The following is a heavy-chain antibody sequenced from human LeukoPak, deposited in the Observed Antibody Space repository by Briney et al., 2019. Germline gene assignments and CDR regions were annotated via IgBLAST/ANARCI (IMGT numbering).Heavy chain of an antibody. J-gene: IGHJ4*02. Sequence: GGSLRLSCAASGFTFSSYGMHWVRQAPGKGLEWVSSISSSSSYIYYADSVKGRFTISRDNAKNSLYLQMNSLRAEDTAVYYCARDFGSDYGFDYWGQGTLVTVSS. CDR2: ISSSSSYI. CDR3: ARDFGSDYGFDY. CDR1: GFTFSSYG. D-gene: IGHD4-17*01. V-gene: IGHV3-21*01.